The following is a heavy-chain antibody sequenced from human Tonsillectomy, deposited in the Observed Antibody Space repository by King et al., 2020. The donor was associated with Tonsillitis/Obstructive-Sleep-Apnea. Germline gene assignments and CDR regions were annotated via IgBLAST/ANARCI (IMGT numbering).Heavy chain of an antibody. CDR1: GYTFTSYG. V-gene: IGHV1-18*01. J-gene: IGHJ5*02. Sequence: QLVQSGAEVKKPGASVKVSCKASGYTFTSYGISWVRQAPGQGLEWMGWISAYNGNTNYAQKLQGRVTMTTDTSTSTAYMELRSLRSDDTAVYYCASATQHCSSTSCSHNWFDPWGQGTLVTVSS. CDR2: ISAYNGNT. D-gene: IGHD2-2*01. CDR3: ASATQHCSSTSCSHNWFDP.